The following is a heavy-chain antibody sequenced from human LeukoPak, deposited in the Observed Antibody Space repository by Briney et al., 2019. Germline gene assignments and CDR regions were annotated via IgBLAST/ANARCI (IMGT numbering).Heavy chain of an antibody. CDR3: ARSSAMVRSFDY. Sequence: SETLSLTCTVFGASISSYYWTWIRQPPGKGLEWIGYIYYSGSTNYNPSLKSRVTISVDTSKNQFSLKLSSVTAADTAVYYCARSSAMVRSFDYWGQGTLVTVSS. D-gene: IGHD5-18*01. V-gene: IGHV4-59*08. CDR2: IYYSGST. J-gene: IGHJ4*02. CDR1: GASISSYY.